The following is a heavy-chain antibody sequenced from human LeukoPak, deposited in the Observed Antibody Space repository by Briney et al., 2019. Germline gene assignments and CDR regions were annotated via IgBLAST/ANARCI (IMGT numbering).Heavy chain of an antibody. CDR2: IGRSGST. Sequence: GGSLRLSCAASGFSFSTYDMQWVRQAPGKGLEWASGIGRSGSTYYTDSVKGRFTISRDNSKNTLYLQMNSLRAEDTAVYYCAKGESFAFANWGQGTMVTVSS. CDR3: AKGESFAFAN. D-gene: IGHD2-21*01. J-gene: IGHJ3*02. CDR1: GFSFSTYD. V-gene: IGHV3-23*01.